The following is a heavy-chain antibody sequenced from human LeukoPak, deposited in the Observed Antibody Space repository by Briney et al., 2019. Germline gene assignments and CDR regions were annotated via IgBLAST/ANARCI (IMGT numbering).Heavy chain of an antibody. CDR2: ISPNSGGT. CDR1: GYTFTGYY. Sequence: ASVKVSCKASGYTFTGYYMHWVRQAPGQGLEWMGWISPNSGGTNYAQKFQGRVTMTRDTSISTAYMELSRLRSDDTAVYYCAREIRCSSTSCYRGAFDIWGQGTMVTVSS. J-gene: IGHJ3*02. CDR3: AREIRCSSTSCYRGAFDI. V-gene: IGHV1-2*02. D-gene: IGHD2-2*01.